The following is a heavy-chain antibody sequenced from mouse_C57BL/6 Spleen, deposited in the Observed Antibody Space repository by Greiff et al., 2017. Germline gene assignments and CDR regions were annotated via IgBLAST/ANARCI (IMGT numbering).Heavy chain of an antibody. CDR3: ARVPQITGGYFDY. V-gene: IGHV5-4*03. CDR2: ISDGGSYT. CDR1: GFTFSSYA. Sequence: EVKLMESGGGLVKPGGSLKLSCAASGFTFSSYAMSWVRQTPEKRLEWVATISDGGSYTYYPDNVKGRFTISRDNAKNNLYLQMSHLKSEDTAMYYCARVPQITGGYFDYWGQGTTLTVSS. J-gene: IGHJ2*01. D-gene: IGHD1-1*01.